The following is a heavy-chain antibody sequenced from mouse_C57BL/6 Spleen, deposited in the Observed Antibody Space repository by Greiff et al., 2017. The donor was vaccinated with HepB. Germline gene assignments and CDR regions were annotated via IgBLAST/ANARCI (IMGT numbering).Heavy chain of an antibody. V-gene: IGHV1-26*01. J-gene: IGHJ4*01. D-gene: IGHD2-1*01. Sequence: EVQLQQSGPELVKPGASVKISCKASGYTFTDYYMNWVKQSHGKSLEWIGDINPNNGGTSYNQKFKGKATLTVDKSSSTAYMELRSLTSEDSAVYYCARYLYGKNAMDYWGQGTSVTVSS. CDR3: ARYLYGKNAMDY. CDR1: GYTFTDYY. CDR2: INPNNGGT.